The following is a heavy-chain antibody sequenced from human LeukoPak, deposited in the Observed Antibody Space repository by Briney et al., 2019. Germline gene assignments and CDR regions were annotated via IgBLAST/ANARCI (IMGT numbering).Heavy chain of an antibody. CDR1: GGTFSSYA. CDR2: FDPEDGET. Sequence: ASVKVSFKASGGTFSSYAISWVRQAPGKGLEWMGGFDPEDGETIYAQKFQGRVTMTEDTSTDTAYMELSSLRSEDTAVYYCAIPGGSSRDFDYWGQGTLVTVSS. CDR3: AIPGGSSRDFDY. V-gene: IGHV1-24*01. D-gene: IGHD6-13*01. J-gene: IGHJ4*02.